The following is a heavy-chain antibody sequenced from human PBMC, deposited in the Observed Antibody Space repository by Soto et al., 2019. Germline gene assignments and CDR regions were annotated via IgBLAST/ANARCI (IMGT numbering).Heavy chain of an antibody. CDR1: GFTFSDYY. J-gene: IGHJ4*02. D-gene: IGHD3-10*01. CDR2: ISSGGSSI. Sequence: GGSLRLACAASGFTFSDYYMTWILQSRVKGLEWVSYISSGGSSIYYADSVKGRFTISRDNAKNSLYLQMNSLRAEDTAMYYCASLAIGTIIRGAPDFWGQGTLVTVSS. CDR3: ASLAIGTIIRGAPDF. V-gene: IGHV3-11*01.